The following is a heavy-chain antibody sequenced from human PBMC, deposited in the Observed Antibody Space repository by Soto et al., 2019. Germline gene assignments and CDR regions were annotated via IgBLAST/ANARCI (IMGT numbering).Heavy chain of an antibody. CDR2: INPNSGGT. V-gene: IGHV1-2*04. D-gene: IGHD2-15*01. CDR3: ARDHCSGGSCYDY. J-gene: IGHJ4*02. Sequence: ASVKVSCKASGYTFTGYYMHWVRQAPGQGLEWMGWINPNSGGTNYAQKFQGWVTMTRDTSISTAYMELSRLRSDDPAVYYCARDHCSGGSCYDYWGQGTLVTVSS. CDR1: GYTFTGYY.